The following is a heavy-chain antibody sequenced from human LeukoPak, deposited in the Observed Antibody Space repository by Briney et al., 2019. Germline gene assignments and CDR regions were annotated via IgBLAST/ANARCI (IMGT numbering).Heavy chain of an antibody. D-gene: IGHD3-9*01. CDR3: ARMGLTGDYHFDY. CDR1: GFTFSSNS. V-gene: IGHV3-48*02. CDR2: ISSSTGTI. Sequence: PGGSLRLSCAASGFTFSSNSMNWVRQAPGKGLEWVSYISSSTGTIYYADSVKGRFTISRDNAKNSLYLRMNSLRDEDTAVYYCARMGLTGDYHFDYWGQGTLVTVSS. J-gene: IGHJ4*02.